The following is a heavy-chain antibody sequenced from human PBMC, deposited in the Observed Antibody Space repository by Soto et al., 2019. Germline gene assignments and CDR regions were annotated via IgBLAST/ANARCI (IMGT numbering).Heavy chain of an antibody. D-gene: IGHD6-13*01. V-gene: IGHV4-34*01. CDR2: INHRGST. CDR3: AAAGYYYYGMDV. J-gene: IGHJ6*02. CDR1: GGSFSGYY. Sequence: SETLSLTCAVYGGSFSGYYWSWIRQPPGKGLEWIGEINHRGSTNYKPSLKSRVTISVDTSKNQFSLKRSSVTAAYTALYYCAAAGYYYYGMDVWGQGTTVTVSS.